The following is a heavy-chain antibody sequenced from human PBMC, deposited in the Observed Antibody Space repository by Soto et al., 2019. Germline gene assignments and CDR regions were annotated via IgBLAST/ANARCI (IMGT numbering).Heavy chain of an antibody. V-gene: IGHV4-59*08. CDR1: GGSISSYY. Sequence: SETLSLTCPVSGGSISSYYWSWIRQPPGKGLEWIGYIYYSGSTNYNPSLKSRVTISVDTSKNQFSLKLSSVTAADTAVYYCARRGCSSTSCYSWFDPWGQGTLVTVSS. J-gene: IGHJ5*02. CDR2: IYYSGST. D-gene: IGHD2-2*01. CDR3: ARRGCSSTSCYSWFDP.